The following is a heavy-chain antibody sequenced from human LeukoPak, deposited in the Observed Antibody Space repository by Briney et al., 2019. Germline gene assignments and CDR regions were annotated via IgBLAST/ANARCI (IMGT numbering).Heavy chain of an antibody. V-gene: IGHV3-64D*06. CDR2: ISSNGGRT. D-gene: IGHD4-23*01. Sequence: GGSLRLSCSASGFTFNRYVMYWVRQAPGKGLEYVSAISSNGGRTYYADSVKGRFNISRDNSKNTLYLQMSSLRAEDTAVYYCVKGGITVVTPFDYWGQGTLVTVSS. CDR3: VKGGITVVTPFDY. CDR1: GFTFNRYV. J-gene: IGHJ4*02.